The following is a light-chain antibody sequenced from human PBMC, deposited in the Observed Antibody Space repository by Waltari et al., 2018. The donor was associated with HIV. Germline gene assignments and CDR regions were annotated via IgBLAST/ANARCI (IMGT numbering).Light chain of an antibody. CDR1: DIGYKS. V-gene: IGLV3-21*04. CDR2: YDS. Sequence: SYVLTQPPSVSLPPGKPANITCEGTDIGYKSVHWYKQKPGQAPVLVIFYDSDRPSGIAQRFSGSNSGNTATLTITRVGAGDEADYYCQVWDSTSDHVVFGGGTTLTVL. J-gene: IGLJ3*02. CDR3: QVWDSTSDHVV.